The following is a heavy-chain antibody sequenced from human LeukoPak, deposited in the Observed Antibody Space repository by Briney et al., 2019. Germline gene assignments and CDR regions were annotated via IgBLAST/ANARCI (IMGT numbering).Heavy chain of an antibody. CDR2: INPSGGST. J-gene: IGHJ4*02. Sequence: GASVKVSCKASGYSFTGYFIHWVRQAPGQGLEWMGIINPSGGSTSYAQKFQGRVTMTRDTSTSTVYMELSSLRSEDTAVYYCARDRADTAMAINFDYWGQGTLVTVSS. CDR1: GYSFTGYF. CDR3: ARDRADTAMAINFDY. D-gene: IGHD5-18*01. V-gene: IGHV1-46*01.